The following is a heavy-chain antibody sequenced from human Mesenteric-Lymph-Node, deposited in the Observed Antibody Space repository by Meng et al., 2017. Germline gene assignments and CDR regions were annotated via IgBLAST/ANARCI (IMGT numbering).Heavy chain of an antibody. D-gene: IGHD2-15*01. CDR2: IFPGNSDT. V-gene: IGHV5-51*01. Sequence: KVSCKGSGYNFATYWIGWVRQMPGKGLEWMGIIFPGNSDTRYSPSFQGQVTISADKSISTAFLQWSSLKASDTAMYYCARGRCSGGSCYSTDAFDIWGQGTMVTVSS. J-gene: IGHJ3*02. CDR3: ARGRCSGGSCYSTDAFDI. CDR1: GYNFATYW.